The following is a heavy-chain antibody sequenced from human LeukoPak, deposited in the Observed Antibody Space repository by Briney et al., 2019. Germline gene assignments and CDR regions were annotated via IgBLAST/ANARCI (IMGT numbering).Heavy chain of an antibody. CDR2: ISSSSSYM. J-gene: IGHJ4*02. CDR3: ARDQQWLYYFDY. V-gene: IGHV3-21*01. Sequence: GGSLRLSCAASGFTFSSYSMNWVRQAPGEGLEWVSSISSSSSYMYYAESVKGRFTISRDNAKSSLYLQMNRLRAEDTAVYYCARDQQWLYYFDYWGQGTLVTVSS. CDR1: GFTFSSYS. D-gene: IGHD6-19*01.